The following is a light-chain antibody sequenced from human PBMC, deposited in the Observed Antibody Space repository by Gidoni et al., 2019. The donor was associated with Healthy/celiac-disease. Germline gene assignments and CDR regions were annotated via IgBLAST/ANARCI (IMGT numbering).Light chain of an antibody. CDR3: QQSYSNPRT. V-gene: IGKV1-39*01. CDR2: AAS. J-gene: IGKJ4*01. Sequence: DIQMTQSPSSLSASVGDRVTITCRASQGISSYLNWYQQKPGKAPKLLIYAASSLQSGVPSRFSGSGSGTDFTLTISSLQPEDFATYYCQQSYSNPRTFGGXTKVEIK. CDR1: QGISSY.